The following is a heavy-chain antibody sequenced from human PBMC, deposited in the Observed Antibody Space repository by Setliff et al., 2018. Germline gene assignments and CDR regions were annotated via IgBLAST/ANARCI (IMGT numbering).Heavy chain of an antibody. V-gene: IGHV1-2*02. CDR1: GYTFTDYF. CDR2: INPNSGTT. Sequence: ASVKVSCKASGYTFTDYFIHWVRQVPGQGPECMGWINPNSGTTNFAQKFQGRITVTSDTSINTAYMELSGLRFDDTAVYYCARVLAADTYHDDWGQGTLVTVSS. D-gene: IGHD3-3*01. CDR3: ARVLAADTYHDD. J-gene: IGHJ4*02.